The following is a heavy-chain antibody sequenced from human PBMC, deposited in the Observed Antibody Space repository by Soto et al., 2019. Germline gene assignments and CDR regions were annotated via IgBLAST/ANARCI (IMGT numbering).Heavy chain of an antibody. CDR3: ARLGGYYQAFDS. Sequence: SETLSLTCSVSDGSISPYYWGWIRQPPGNGLEWIGYIYYAGTTKYNPSLQSRVTISVDTSKNQFSLRLISVTAADTAVYYCARLGGYYQAFDSWGQGTLVTVSS. J-gene: IGHJ4*02. CDR1: DGSISPYY. CDR2: IYYAGTT. V-gene: IGHV4-59*08. D-gene: IGHD3-22*01.